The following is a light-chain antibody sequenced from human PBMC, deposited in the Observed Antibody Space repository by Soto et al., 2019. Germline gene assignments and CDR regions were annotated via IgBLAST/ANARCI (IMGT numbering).Light chain of an antibody. CDR3: QHYNSYSEA. CDR1: QTISSW. Sequence: DIQMTQSPSTLAGSVGDRVTITCRASQTISSWLAWYQQKPGKATKLLSYKASTLKSGVPSRFSGSGSGTDFTLTISSLQPDDFATYYCQHYNSYSEAFGQGTKVDIK. V-gene: IGKV1-5*03. CDR2: KAS. J-gene: IGKJ1*01.